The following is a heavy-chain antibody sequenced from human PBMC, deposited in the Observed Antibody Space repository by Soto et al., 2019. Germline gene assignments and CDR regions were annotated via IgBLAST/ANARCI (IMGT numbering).Heavy chain of an antibody. CDR2: IYYSGST. Sequence: PSETRSLTCTVSGGYISSYYWSWIRQTPGKGLEWIGYIYYSGSTNYNPSLKSRVTISVDTSKNQFSLKLSSVTAADTAVYYCARDSRDGYNYYYYGMDVWGQGTTVTVSS. CDR3: ARDSRDGYNYYYYGMDV. J-gene: IGHJ6*02. V-gene: IGHV4-59*01. D-gene: IGHD5-12*01. CDR1: GGYISSYY.